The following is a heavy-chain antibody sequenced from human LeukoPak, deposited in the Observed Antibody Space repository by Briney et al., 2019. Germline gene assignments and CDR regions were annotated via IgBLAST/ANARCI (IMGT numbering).Heavy chain of an antibody. Sequence: ASVKVSCKASGYTFTSYDINWVRQATGQGLEWMGWMNPNSGNTGYAQKFQGRVTMTRNTSISTACMELSSLRSEDTAVYYCARADIAAAGSGMDVWGQGTTVTVSS. CDR2: MNPNSGNT. CDR1: GYTFTSYD. CDR3: ARADIAAAGSGMDV. D-gene: IGHD6-13*01. V-gene: IGHV1-8*01. J-gene: IGHJ6*02.